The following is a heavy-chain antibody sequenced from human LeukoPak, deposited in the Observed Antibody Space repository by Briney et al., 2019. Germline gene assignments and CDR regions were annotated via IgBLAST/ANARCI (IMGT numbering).Heavy chain of an antibody. CDR2: ISGSGGST. CDR3: AKDFGDWYDSSGYYYYFDY. Sequence: GSQRLSCAASGFTFSSYAMSWVRQAPGKGLEWVSAISGSGGSTYYADSVKGRFTISRDNSKNTLYLQMNSLRAEDTAVYYCAKDFGDWYDSSGYYYYFDYWGQGTLVTVSS. J-gene: IGHJ4*02. CDR1: GFTFSSYA. V-gene: IGHV3-23*01. D-gene: IGHD3-22*01.